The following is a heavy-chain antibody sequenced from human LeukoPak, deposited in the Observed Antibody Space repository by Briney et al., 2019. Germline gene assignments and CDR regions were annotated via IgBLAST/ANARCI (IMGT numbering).Heavy chain of an antibody. CDR1: GFTFDDYA. CDR2: ISWNSGSI. Sequence: GGSLRLSCAASGFTFDDYAMHWARQAPGKGLEWVSGISWNSGSIGYADSVKGRFTISRDNAKNSLYLQMNSLRAEDTALYYCAKDRFSSVVPAASGLFDYWGQGALVTVSS. D-gene: IGHD2-2*01. CDR3: AKDRFSSVVPAASGLFDY. J-gene: IGHJ4*02. V-gene: IGHV3-9*01.